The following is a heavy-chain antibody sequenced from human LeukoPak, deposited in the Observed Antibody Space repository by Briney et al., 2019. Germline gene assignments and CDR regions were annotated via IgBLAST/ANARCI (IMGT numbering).Heavy chain of an antibody. CDR2: ISGSGGST. D-gene: IGHD6-19*01. J-gene: IGHJ4*02. V-gene: IGHV3-23*01. Sequence: GGSLRLSCAASGFTFSGYAMSWVRQAPGKGLEWVSAISGSGGSTYYADSVKGRFTISRDNSKNTLYLQMNSLRAEDTAVYYCAKLLGYSSGWLSMTYFDYWGQGTLVTVSS. CDR1: GFTFSGYA. CDR3: AKLLGYSSGWLSMTYFDY.